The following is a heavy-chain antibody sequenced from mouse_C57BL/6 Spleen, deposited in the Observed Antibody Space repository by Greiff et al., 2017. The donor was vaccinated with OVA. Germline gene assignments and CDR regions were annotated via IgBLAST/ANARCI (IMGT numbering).Heavy chain of an antibody. V-gene: IGHV5-4*01. J-gene: IGHJ2*01. CDR3: ARDGSSWSY. D-gene: IGHD1-1*01. CDR1: GFTFSSYA. CDR2: ISDGGSYT. Sequence: EVQGVESGGGLVKPGGSLKLSCAASGFTFSSYAMSWVRQTPEKRLEWVATISDGGSYTYYPDNVKGRFTISRDNAKNNLYLQMSHLKSEDTAMYYCARDGSSWSYWGQGTTLTVSS.